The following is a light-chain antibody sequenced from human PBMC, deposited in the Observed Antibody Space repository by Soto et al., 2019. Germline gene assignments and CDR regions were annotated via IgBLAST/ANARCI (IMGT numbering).Light chain of an antibody. J-gene: IGKJ5*01. CDR3: QQYDDPPTT. Sequence: EIVMTQSPATLAVSPGERATLSCRASQSVSSNLAWYQQKPGQAPRLLIYGASTRATGIPARFSGSGSGTEFTLTISSLQSEDFEVYYCQQYDDPPTTFGQGTRLEIK. CDR2: GAS. V-gene: IGKV3-15*01. CDR1: QSVSSN.